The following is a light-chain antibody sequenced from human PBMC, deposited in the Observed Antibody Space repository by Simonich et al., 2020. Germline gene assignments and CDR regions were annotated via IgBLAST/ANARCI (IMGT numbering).Light chain of an antibody. CDR2: GAS. J-gene: IGKJ4*01. V-gene: IGKV3-15*01. Sequence: EIVMTQSPATLSVSTGDRATLSCSASQSVSSNLAWYQQKPGQAPRLLIYGASTRATGIPARFSGSGSGTEFTLTISSLQSEDFAVYYCQQYNNWPLTFGGGTKVEIK. CDR1: QSVSSN. CDR3: QQYNNWPLT.